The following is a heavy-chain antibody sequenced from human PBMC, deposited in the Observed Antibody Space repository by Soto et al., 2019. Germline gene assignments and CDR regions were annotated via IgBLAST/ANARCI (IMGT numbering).Heavy chain of an antibody. CDR2: ISFDGTNK. V-gene: IGHV3-30*18. Sequence: LRLSCAASGFSFSNYGMHWVRQAPGKGLEWVAEISFDGTNKFYADSVKGRFTISRDNSKNTVHLQMTSLRTEDTADYYCAKDRAELEFGSWGRGTLVTVSS. J-gene: IGHJ4*02. CDR1: GFSFSNYG. D-gene: IGHD1-7*01. CDR3: AKDRAELEFGS.